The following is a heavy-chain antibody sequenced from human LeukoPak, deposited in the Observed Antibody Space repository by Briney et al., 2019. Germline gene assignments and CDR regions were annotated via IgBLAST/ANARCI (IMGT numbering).Heavy chain of an antibody. J-gene: IGHJ4*02. CDR2: ISYSGST. Sequence: SETLSLTCTVSGGSISSYHWNWIRQPPGKGLEWIGYISYSGSTNYKPSLKSRVTISVDTSRNQFSLKLSSVTAADTAVYYCAREYSGFDYWGQGTLVTVSS. V-gene: IGHV4-59*01. CDR3: AREYSGFDY. CDR1: GGSISSYH. D-gene: IGHD5-12*01.